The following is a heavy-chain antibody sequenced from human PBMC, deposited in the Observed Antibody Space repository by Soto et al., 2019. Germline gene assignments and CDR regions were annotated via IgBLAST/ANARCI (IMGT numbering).Heavy chain of an antibody. CDR1: GFPFTSYD. D-gene: IGHD1-26*01. J-gene: IGHJ5*02. Sequence: QVQLVQSGAEVKKPGASVKVSCKASGFPFTSYDINWVRQAAGQGLEWMGWMNPNSGHTGYAQKFQGRVIVTRNTSISTVYMELSSLRSEDTAVYYCARGLVGPAGNWFDPWGQGTLVTVSS. CDR3: ARGLVGPAGNWFDP. V-gene: IGHV1-8*01. CDR2: MNPNSGHT.